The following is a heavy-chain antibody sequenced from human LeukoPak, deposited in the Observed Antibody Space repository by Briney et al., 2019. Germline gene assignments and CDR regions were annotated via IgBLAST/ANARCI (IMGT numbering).Heavy chain of an antibody. J-gene: IGHJ4*02. Sequence: SGTLSLTCAVSGGSISSSNWWSWVRQPPGKGLEWIGEIYHSGSTNYNPSLKSRVTISVDKSKNQFSLKLSSVTAADTAVYYCARDPSFSPYYYDSSGDYWGQGTLVTVSS. CDR2: IYHSGST. CDR1: GGSISSSNW. V-gene: IGHV4-4*02. CDR3: ARDPSFSPYYYDSSGDY. D-gene: IGHD3-22*01.